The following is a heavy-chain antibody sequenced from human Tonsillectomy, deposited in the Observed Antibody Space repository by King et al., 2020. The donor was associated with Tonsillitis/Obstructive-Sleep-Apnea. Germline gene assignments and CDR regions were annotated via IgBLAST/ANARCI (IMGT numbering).Heavy chain of an antibody. CDR1: GYSFTSYW. J-gene: IGHJ5*02. D-gene: IGHD2-2*01. CDR2: IYPGDSDT. Sequence: VQLVESGAEVKKPGESLKISCKGSGYSFTSYWIGWVRQMPGKGLEWMGIIYPGDSDTRYRPSFQGQVTISADKAISTAYLQWSSLKASDTAMYYCARTGVTALPGGWFDPCGQGDLGTVSS. CDR3: ARTGVTALPGGWFDP. V-gene: IGHV5-51*03.